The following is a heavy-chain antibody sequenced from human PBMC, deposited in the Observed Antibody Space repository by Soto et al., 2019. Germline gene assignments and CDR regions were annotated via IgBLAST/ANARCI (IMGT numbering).Heavy chain of an antibody. CDR1: GYRFTSYW. CDR3: ARKDKSGYFNWFDP. Sequence: PGDSLKISCRTSGYRFTSYWIAWVRQMPGKGLEWMGIIFPSDSDTRYSPSFQGQVTISADRSTSTVFLQWASLKASDTAVYLCARKDKSGYFNWFDPWGQGTLVTVSS. CDR2: IFPSDSDT. V-gene: IGHV5-51*01. D-gene: IGHD3-22*01. J-gene: IGHJ5*02.